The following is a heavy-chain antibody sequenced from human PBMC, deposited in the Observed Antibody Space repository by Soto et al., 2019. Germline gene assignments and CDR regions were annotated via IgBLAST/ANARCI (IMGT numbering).Heavy chain of an antibody. D-gene: IGHD3-10*01. V-gene: IGHV4-39*01. CDR3: ARQSMVRGVITPPIDY. J-gene: IGHJ4*02. CDR2: IYYSGST. Sequence: SEALSLTCTVSGGSISRSSYYWGWIRQAPGKGLEWIGSIYYSGSTYYNPSLKSRVTISVDTSKNQFSLKLSSVTAADTAVYYCARQSMVRGVITPPIDYWGQGTLVTVSS. CDR1: GGSISRSSYY.